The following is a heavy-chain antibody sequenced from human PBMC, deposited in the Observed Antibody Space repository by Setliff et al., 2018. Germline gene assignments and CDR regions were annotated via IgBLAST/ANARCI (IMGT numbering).Heavy chain of an antibody. CDR3: AISTIFGVVSPTPDAFDI. CDR2: IIPIFGTA. V-gene: IGHV1-69*13. Sequence: SVKVSCKASGGTFSSYAISWVRQAPGQGLEWMGGIIPIFGTANYAQKFQGRVTITADESTSTACMELSSLRSEDTAVYYCAISTIFGVVSPTPDAFDIWGQGTMVTVSS. D-gene: IGHD3-3*01. J-gene: IGHJ3*02. CDR1: GGTFSSYA.